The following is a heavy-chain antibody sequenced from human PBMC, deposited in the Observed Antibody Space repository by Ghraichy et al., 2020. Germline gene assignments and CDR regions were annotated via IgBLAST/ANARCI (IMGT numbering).Heavy chain of an antibody. CDR3: ARAESGDWFDP. CDR2: IYYSGST. Sequence: SETLSLTCTVSGGSISSSSYYWGWIRQPPGKGLEWIGSIYYSGSTYYNPSLKSRVTISVDTSKNQFSLKLSSVTAADTAVYYCARAESGDWFDPWGQGTLVTVSS. J-gene: IGHJ5*02. D-gene: IGHD7-27*01. V-gene: IGHV4-39*01. CDR1: GGSISSSSYY.